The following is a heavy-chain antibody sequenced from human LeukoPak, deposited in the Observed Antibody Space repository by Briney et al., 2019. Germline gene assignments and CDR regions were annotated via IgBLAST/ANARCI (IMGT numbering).Heavy chain of an antibody. CDR2: IYYSGST. CDR1: GGSISGYY. Sequence: SETLSLTCTVSGGSISGYYWSWIRQPPGKGLEWIGYIYYSGSTNYNPSLKSRVTISVDTSKNQFSLKLSSVTAADTAVYYCAKSCSSAFDIWGQGTMVTVSS. D-gene: IGHD6-6*01. CDR3: AKSCSSAFDI. J-gene: IGHJ3*02. V-gene: IGHV4-59*01.